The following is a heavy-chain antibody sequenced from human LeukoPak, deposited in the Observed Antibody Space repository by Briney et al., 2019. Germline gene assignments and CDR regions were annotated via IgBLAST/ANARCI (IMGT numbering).Heavy chain of an antibody. V-gene: IGHV3-33*01. CDR1: GFSFSGYG. J-gene: IGHJ6*02. Sequence: PGGSLRLSCEASGFSFSGYGMHWIRQAPGKGLEWVALIWSGGNKDFYSDSVRGRFAISRDNGRSTLYLDMNSLRDDDTGVYYCAREVARGYGMDVWGQGTAVIVSS. D-gene: IGHD3-10*01. CDR3: AREVARGYGMDV. CDR2: IWSGGNKD.